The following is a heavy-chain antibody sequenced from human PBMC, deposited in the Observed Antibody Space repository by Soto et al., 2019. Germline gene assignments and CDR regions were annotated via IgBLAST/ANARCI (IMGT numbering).Heavy chain of an antibody. CDR1: GYSFTTKW. CDR3: ASFYAGYRNPFHFVY. V-gene: IGHV5-51*01. D-gene: IGHD3-16*01. CDR2: IYPGDSDT. Sequence: PGESLKISCQVSGYSFTTKWVGWVRQMPGKGLEWMGMIYPGDSDTRYGPSFEGLVTISADRSTSTAYLLWNTLKTSDTAMYYCASFYAGYRNPFHFVYWCPGSQVTVSS. J-gene: IGHJ4*02.